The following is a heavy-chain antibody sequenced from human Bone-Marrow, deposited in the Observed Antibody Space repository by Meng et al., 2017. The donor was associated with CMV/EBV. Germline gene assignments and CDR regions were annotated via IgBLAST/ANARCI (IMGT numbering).Heavy chain of an antibody. J-gene: IGHJ3*02. Sequence: ASVKVSCKASGYTFTDYYIHWVRQAPGQGLEWMGWINPNSGGTNYPQKFQGRVTMTRDTSISTAYMELRRLRSDDTAVFYCARWDPAKNAFDIWRQGTRVTVSS. V-gene: IGHV1-2*02. CDR1: GYTFTDYY. CDR3: ARWDPAKNAFDI. CDR2: INPNSGGT. D-gene: IGHD1-26*01.